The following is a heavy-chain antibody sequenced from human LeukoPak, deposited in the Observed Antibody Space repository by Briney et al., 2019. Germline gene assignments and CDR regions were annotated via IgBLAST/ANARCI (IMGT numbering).Heavy chain of an antibody. D-gene: IGHD6-13*01. CDR3: ARDYSSSWSLGGYYYYGMDV. CDR2: ISSSSSYI. Sequence: PGGSLRLSCAASGFTFSSYSMNWVRQAPGKGLEWVSSISSSSSYIYYADSVKGRFTISRDNAKNSLYLQMNSLRAEDTAVCYCARDYSSSWSLGGYYYYGMDVWGQGTTVTVSS. V-gene: IGHV3-21*01. J-gene: IGHJ6*02. CDR1: GFTFSSYS.